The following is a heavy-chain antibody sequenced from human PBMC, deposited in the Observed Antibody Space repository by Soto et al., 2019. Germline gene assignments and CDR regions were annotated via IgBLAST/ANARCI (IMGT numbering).Heavy chain of an antibody. CDR2: ISYSGST. CDR3: ASAPTIGPRFAC. J-gene: IGHJ4*02. CDR1: GGSIISGSYY. Sequence: SEILSLTCTVSGGSIISGSYYWSWIRQHPAKGLEWIGYISYSGSTYYNPSLKSRVTISVGTSKNQFSLNLSSVSAADTAVDSSASAPTIGPRFACWGQGIRFTVSS. V-gene: IGHV4-31*03.